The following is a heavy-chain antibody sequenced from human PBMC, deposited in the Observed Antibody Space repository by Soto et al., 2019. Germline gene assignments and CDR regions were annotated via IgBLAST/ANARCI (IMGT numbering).Heavy chain of an antibody. CDR3: ARANGGNTAIDY. Sequence: EVQLVESGGGLVQPGGSLRLSCAASGFTFSSYWMHWVRQAPGKGLVWVSRINTDGSSTTYADSVKGRFTISRDNDKNTLFLQMNSLRDEDTAVYYCARANGGNTAIDYWGQGTLVPVSS. V-gene: IGHV3-74*01. J-gene: IGHJ4*02. CDR2: INTDGSST. D-gene: IGHD2-15*01. CDR1: GFTFSSYW.